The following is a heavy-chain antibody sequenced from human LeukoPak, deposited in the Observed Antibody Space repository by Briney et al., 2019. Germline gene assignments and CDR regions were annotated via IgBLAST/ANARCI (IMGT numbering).Heavy chain of an antibody. Sequence: GSSVKVSCKASGGTFSSYAISWVRQAPGQGLEWMGRIIPILGIANYAQKFQGRVTITADKSTSTAYMELSSLRSGDTAVYYCASWAHYYGSGSYYYWGQGTLVTVSS. V-gene: IGHV1-69*04. J-gene: IGHJ4*02. D-gene: IGHD3-10*01. CDR3: ASWAHYYGSGSYYY. CDR1: GGTFSSYA. CDR2: IIPILGIA.